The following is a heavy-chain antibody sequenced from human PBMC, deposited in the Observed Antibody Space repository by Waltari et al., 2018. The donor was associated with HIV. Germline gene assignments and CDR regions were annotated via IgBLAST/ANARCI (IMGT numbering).Heavy chain of an antibody. CDR3: AREYFYESSGYYYRSTFDY. CDR2: IKPDGSET. CDR1: GFTFSSHW. J-gene: IGHJ4*02. Sequence: EVQLVESGGGLVQPGESLRLSCAASGFTFSSHWMSWVRQAPGKGLGWVANIKPDGSETYYVDSVKGRFTISRDNAKTSLYLQMNSLRAEDTAVYFCAREYFYESSGYYYRSTFDYWGQGTLVTVSS. V-gene: IGHV3-7*01. D-gene: IGHD3-22*01.